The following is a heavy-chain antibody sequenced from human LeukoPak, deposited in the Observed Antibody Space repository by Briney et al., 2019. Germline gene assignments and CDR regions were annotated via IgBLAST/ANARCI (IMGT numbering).Heavy chain of an antibody. V-gene: IGHV3-30*02. J-gene: IGHJ6*03. D-gene: IGHD3-10*01. CDR1: GFTFNNYG. CDR2: ILYDGSNK. CDR3: AKGSGHYYYVDV. Sequence: PGGSLRLSCAASGFTFNNYGMHWVRQAPGKGLEWVAFILYDGSNKYYADSVKGRFTISRDNSRNTLYLQMNSLRAEDTAVYYCAKGSGHYYYVDVWGKGTTVTVSS.